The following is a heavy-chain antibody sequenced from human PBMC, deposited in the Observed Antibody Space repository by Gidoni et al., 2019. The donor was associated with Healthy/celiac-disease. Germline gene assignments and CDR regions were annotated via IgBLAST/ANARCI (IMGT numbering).Heavy chain of an antibody. Sequence: EVQLVESGGGLVKPGGSLRLSCAASGFTFSSYSMNWVRQAPGKGLEWVSSISSSSSYIYYADSVKGRFTISRDNAKNSLYLQMNSLRAEDTAVYYCARNLAPRHIPSDWFDPWGQGTLVTVSS. CDR2: ISSSSSYI. V-gene: IGHV3-21*01. D-gene: IGHD2-2*02. J-gene: IGHJ5*02. CDR1: GFTFSSYS. CDR3: ARNLAPRHIPSDWFDP.